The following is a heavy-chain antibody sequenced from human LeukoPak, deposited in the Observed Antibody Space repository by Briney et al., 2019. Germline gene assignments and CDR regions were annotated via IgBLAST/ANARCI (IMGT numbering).Heavy chain of an antibody. Sequence: ASVKVSCKASGYIFTRYYMHWVRQAPGQGLEWMGIIDPSGGSTSYAQNFQGGVTMTRDATTNTVYLELSSLRSEDTAVYYCARDFGEIPNYWGQGTLVTVSS. V-gene: IGHV1-46*01. CDR1: GYIFTRYY. CDR3: ARDFGEIPNY. J-gene: IGHJ4*02. CDR2: IDPSGGST. D-gene: IGHD3-10*01.